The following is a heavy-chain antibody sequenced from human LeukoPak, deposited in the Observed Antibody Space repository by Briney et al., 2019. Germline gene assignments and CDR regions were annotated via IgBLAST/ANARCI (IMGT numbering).Heavy chain of an antibody. V-gene: IGHV1-69*04. J-gene: IGHJ4*02. CDR3: ARDKGRYFDREVFDY. Sequence: SVKVSCKASGGTFSSYAISWVRQAPGQGLEWMGRIIPILGIANYAQKFQGRVTITADKSTSTAYMELSSLRSEDTAVYYCARDKGRYFDREVFDYWGQGTLVTVSS. CDR1: GGTFSSYA. D-gene: IGHD3-9*01. CDR2: IIPILGIA.